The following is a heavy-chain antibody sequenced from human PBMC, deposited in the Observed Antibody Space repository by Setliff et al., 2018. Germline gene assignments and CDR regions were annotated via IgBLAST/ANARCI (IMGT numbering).Heavy chain of an antibody. J-gene: IGHJ6*03. D-gene: IGHD3-3*01. CDR1: GFTFSNFG. CDR3: ARVNDFWSGYTPSCYMDV. Sequence: PGGSLRLSCAASGFTFSNFGMNWVRQAPGKGLEWVSSISGSGTYTYTADSVKGRFTISRDNAKNSLYLQMNSLRAEDTAVYYCARVNDFWSGYTPSCYMDVWGKGTTVTVSS. V-gene: IGHV3-21*01. CDR2: ISGSGTYT.